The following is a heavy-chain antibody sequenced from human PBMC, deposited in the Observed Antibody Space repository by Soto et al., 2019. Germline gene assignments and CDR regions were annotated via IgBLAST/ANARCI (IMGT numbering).Heavy chain of an antibody. V-gene: IGHV4-59*01. CDR2: IYYSGST. D-gene: IGHD6-19*01. Sequence: QVQLQESGPGLVKPSETLSLTCTVSGGSISSYYWSWIRQPPGKGLEWIGYIYYSGSTNYTPSLKXRXTXXVDTSKNQCSLNLSSVTAADTAVYYCSRGAGRLEYWGQGTLVTVSA. CDR3: SRGAGRLEY. CDR1: GGSISSYY. J-gene: IGHJ4*02.